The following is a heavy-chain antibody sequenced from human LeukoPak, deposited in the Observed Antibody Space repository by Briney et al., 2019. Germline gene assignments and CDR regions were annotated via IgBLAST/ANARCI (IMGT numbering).Heavy chain of an antibody. CDR2: ISGSGGST. D-gene: IGHD2-2*03. J-gene: IGHJ3*02. CDR1: GFTFSSYA. Sequence: PGGSLRLSCAASGFTFSSYAMSWVRQAPGKGLEWVSAISGSGGSTYYADSVKGRFTISRDNSKNTLYLQMNSLRAEDTAVYYCAKPIGYCSSTSCLDAFDIWGQGTMVTVSS. CDR3: AKPIGYCSSTSCLDAFDI. V-gene: IGHV3-23*01.